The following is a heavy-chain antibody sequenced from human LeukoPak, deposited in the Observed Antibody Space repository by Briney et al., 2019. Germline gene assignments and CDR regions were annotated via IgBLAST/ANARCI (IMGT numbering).Heavy chain of an antibody. V-gene: IGHV1-69*13. D-gene: IGHD4-17*01. CDR3: ARGVETTEEDYFDY. CDR2: IIPIFGTA. J-gene: IGHJ4*02. CDR1: GYASTSYA. Sequence: GASVKVSCKASGYASTSYAISWVRQAPGQGLEWMGGIIPIFGTANYAQKFQGRVTITADESTSTAYMELSSLRSEDTAVYYCARGVETTEEDYFDYWGQGTLVTVSS.